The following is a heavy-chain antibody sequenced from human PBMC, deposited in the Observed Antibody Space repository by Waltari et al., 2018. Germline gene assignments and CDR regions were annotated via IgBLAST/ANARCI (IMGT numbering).Heavy chain of an antibody. CDR3: AREGYGGNSDAFDL. J-gene: IGHJ3*01. CDR2: MSSSGGVI. CDR1: GFILRNYE. D-gene: IGHD2-21*02. V-gene: IGHV3-48*03. Sequence: EVQLVESGGGLVQPGGSLRLSCAASGFILRNYEMNWIRQAPGKGLEWVSYMSSSGGVIYYIDSVKGRFTISRDNARNSLYLQMNSLRVEDTAVYYCAREGYGGNSDAFDLWGQGTTVTVSS.